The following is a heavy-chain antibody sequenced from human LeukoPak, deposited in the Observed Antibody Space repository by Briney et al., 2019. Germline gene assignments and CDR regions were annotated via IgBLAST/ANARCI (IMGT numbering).Heavy chain of an antibody. V-gene: IGHV3-49*04. J-gene: IGHJ4*02. CDR3: TRARASYYFDY. CDR1: GFTFGDYA. CDR2: IRSKAYGGTT. D-gene: IGHD3-10*01. Sequence: GRALRLSCTASGFTFGDYAMSWVRQAPGKGLEWVGFIRSKAYGGTTEYAASVKGRFTISRDDSRSIAYLQMSSLKTEGTAVYYCTRARASYYFDYWGQGTLVTVSS.